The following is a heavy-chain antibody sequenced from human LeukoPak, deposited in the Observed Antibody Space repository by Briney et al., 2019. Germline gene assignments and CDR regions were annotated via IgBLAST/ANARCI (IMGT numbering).Heavy chain of an antibody. Sequence: QSSGTLSLTCAVSGGSISSSNWWSWVRQAPGKGLEWVSAISGSGGSTYYADSVKGRFTISRDNSKNTLYLQMNSLRAEDTAVYYCAKDPRQYYDSSPPRWGQGTLVTVSS. CDR3: AKDPRQYYDSSPPR. D-gene: IGHD3-22*01. CDR1: GGSISSSN. CDR2: ISGSGGST. J-gene: IGHJ4*02. V-gene: IGHV3-23*01.